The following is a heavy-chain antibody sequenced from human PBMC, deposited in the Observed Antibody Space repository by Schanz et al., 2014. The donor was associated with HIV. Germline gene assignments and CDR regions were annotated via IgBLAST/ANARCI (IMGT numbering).Heavy chain of an antibody. D-gene: IGHD6-19*01. CDR1: GFTFSSYS. Sequence: EVQLVESGGRLVQPGGSLRLSCVASGFTFSSYSMNWVRQAPGNGLEWVSYISISSTTIYYADSVKGRFTISRDNAKNSLFLQMNSLRDEDTAVYYCARSEWVDQKWGQGTLVTVSS. CDR3: ARSEWVDQK. J-gene: IGHJ4*02. CDR2: ISISSTTI. V-gene: IGHV3-48*02.